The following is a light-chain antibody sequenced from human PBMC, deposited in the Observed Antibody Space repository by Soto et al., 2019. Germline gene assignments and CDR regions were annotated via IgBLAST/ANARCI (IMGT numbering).Light chain of an antibody. V-gene: IGKV3-15*01. J-gene: IGKJ3*01. CDR1: QSVSSN. Sequence: EIVMTQSPATLSVSPGERATLSCRASQSVSSNLAWYQQKPGQAPRRLIYGASARATGIPARFSGSGSGTEFALTISSLQSEDFAVYYCQQYNSWPFTFGPGTKVDIK. CDR3: QQYNSWPFT. CDR2: GAS.